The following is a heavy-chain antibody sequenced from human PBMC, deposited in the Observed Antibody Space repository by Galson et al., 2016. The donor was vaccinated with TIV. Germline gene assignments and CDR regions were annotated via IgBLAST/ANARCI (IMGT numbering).Heavy chain of an antibody. V-gene: IGHV1-46*01. CDR3: AREMPATFFFDY. J-gene: IGHJ4*02. CDR2: INDTGVTT. CDR1: GYTFTSYH. Sequence: SVKVSCKASGYTFTSYHLHWVRQAPGQGLEWMGIINDTGVTTTYPQRFQGRLTITRDTSTTTVYMELSSLRSEDTAVYYCAREMPATFFFDYWGQGTLVTVSS. D-gene: IGHD2-2*01.